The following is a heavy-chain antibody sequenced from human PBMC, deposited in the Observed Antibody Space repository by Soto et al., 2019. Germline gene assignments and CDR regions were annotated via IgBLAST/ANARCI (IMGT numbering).Heavy chain of an antibody. V-gene: IGHV1-69*13. J-gene: IGHJ6*02. CDR1: GGTFSSYA. D-gene: IGHD5-18*01. CDR3: ARVSSYDPYYYYYYGMDV. Sequence: ASVKVSCKASGGTFSSYAISWVRQAPGQGLEWMGGIIPIFGTANYAQKFQGRVTITADESTSTAYMELSSLRSEDTAVYYCARVSSYDPYYYYYYGMDVWGQGTTVTVSS. CDR2: IIPIFGTA.